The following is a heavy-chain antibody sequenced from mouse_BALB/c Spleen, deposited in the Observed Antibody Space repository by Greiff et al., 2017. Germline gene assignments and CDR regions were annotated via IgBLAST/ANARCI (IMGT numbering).Heavy chain of an antibody. J-gene: IGHJ2*01. V-gene: IGHV1-14*01. D-gene: IGHD3-1*01. CDR1: GYTFTSYV. CDR3: ATDSLGGRYYFDY. Sequence: EVQLQESGPELVKPGASVKMSCKASGYTFTSYVMHWVKQKPGQGLEWIGYINPYNDGTKYNEKFKGKATLTSDKSSSTAYMELSSLTSEDSAVYYCATDSLGGRYYFDYWGQGTTLTVSS. CDR2: INPYNDGT.